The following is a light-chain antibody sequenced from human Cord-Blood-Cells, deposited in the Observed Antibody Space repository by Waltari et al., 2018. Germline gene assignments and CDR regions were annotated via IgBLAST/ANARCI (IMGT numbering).Light chain of an antibody. CDR1: SRDVGSYNL. J-gene: IGLJ1*01. CDR3: CSYAGSSTYV. CDR2: EGS. V-gene: IGLV2-23*01. Sequence: QPALTQPASVSGSPGQSITISCTGTSRDVGSYNLVSCYQQHPGKAPKLMIYEGSKRPSGVSNRFSGSKSGNTASLTISGLQAEDEADYYCCSYAGSSTYVFGTGTKVTVL.